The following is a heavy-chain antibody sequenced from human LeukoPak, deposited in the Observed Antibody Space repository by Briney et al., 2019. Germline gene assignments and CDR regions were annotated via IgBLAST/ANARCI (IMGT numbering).Heavy chain of an antibody. V-gene: IGHV4-34*01. CDR1: GGSFSGYY. D-gene: IGHD3-9*01. Sequence: PSETLSLTCAVYGGSFSGYYWSWIRQPPGKGLEWIGEINHSGSTDYNPSLKSRVTISVDTSKNQFSLKLSSVTAADTAVYYCARAGTRGDWLFQPYYFDYWGQGTLVTVSS. J-gene: IGHJ4*02. CDR3: ARAGTRGDWLFQPYYFDY. CDR2: INHSGST.